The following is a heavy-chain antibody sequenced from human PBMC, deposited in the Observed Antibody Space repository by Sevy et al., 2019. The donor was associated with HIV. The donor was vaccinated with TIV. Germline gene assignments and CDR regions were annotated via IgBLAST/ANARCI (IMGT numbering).Heavy chain of an antibody. CDR3: GRGKSGYGYALNY. CDR2: IHSDGTT. J-gene: IGHJ4*02. CDR1: GFTVNSNY. Sequence: GGSLRLSCAASGFTVNSNYMTWVRQAPGKGLEGVSVIHSDGTTYHADSVKDRFTIFRDNVKNTLYLHMSSLRAEDTAVYYCGRGKSGYGYALNYWGQGTLVTVSS. D-gene: IGHD5-18*01. V-gene: IGHV3-66*01.